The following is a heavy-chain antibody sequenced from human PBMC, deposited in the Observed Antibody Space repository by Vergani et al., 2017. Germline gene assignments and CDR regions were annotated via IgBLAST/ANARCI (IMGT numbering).Heavy chain of an antibody. CDR3: ARSMVRGVIMIMDYGMDV. D-gene: IGHD3-10*01. V-gene: IGHV1-69*12. Sequence: QVQLVQSGAEVKKPGSSVKVSCKASGGTFSSYAISWVRQAPGQGLEWMGGIIPIFGTANYAQKFQGRVTITADESTSTAYMELSSLRSEDTAVYYCARSMVRGVIMIMDYGMDVWGQGTTVTVSS. J-gene: IGHJ6*02. CDR2: IIPIFGTA. CDR1: GGTFSSYA.